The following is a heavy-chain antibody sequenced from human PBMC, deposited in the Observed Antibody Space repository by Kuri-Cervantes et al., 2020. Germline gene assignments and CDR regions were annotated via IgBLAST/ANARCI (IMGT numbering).Heavy chain of an antibody. V-gene: IGHV3-11*04. D-gene: IGHD3-16*01. Sequence: GESLKISCAASGFTFSDYYTSWIRQAPGKGLEWVSYISSSGSTIYYADSVKGRFTISRDNAKNSLYLQMNSLRAEDTAVYYCARDLNYDYVWGSPGDAFDIWGQGTMVTVSS. CDR3: ARDLNYDYVWGSPGDAFDI. J-gene: IGHJ3*02. CDR2: ISSSGSTI. CDR1: GFTFSDYY.